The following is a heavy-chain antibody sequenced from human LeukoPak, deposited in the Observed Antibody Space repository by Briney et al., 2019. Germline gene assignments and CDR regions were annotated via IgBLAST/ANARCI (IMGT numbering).Heavy chain of an antibody. V-gene: IGHV1-69*06. J-gene: IGHJ4*02. CDR1: GYSFTSNV. CDR3: ARSGFYFDTTSYFTNYFDD. CDR2: IIPLFDTI. D-gene: IGHD3-22*01. Sequence: GASVKVSCKASGYSFTSNVISWVRQAPGQGLEWMGGIIPLFDTINYAQKFQDRVTITADKSTSTAYMELSTLRSEDTAVYYCARSGFYFDTTSYFTNYFDDWGQGTVVTVSS.